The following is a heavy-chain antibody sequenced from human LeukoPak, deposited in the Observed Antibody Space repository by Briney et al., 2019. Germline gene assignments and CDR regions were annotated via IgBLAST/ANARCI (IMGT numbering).Heavy chain of an antibody. V-gene: IGHV4-39*01. CDR2: IYYNRGT. Sequence: SETLSLTCIVSSDSISNSAYHWGWIRQPPGRGLEWIGTIYYNRGTYYNPSLKSRVTISVDTSKNQFSLKLSSVTAADTAVYYCARLLVGVITTHSGDCWGQGTLVTVSS. CDR3: ARLLVGVITTHSGDC. D-gene: IGHD3-22*01. CDR1: SDSISNSAYH. J-gene: IGHJ4*02.